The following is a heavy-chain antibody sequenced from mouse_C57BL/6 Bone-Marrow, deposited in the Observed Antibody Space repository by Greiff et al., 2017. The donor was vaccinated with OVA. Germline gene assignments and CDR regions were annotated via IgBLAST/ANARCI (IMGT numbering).Heavy chain of an antibody. J-gene: IGHJ4*01. D-gene: IGHD1-1*01. CDR3: ARGNYYGSSPSYAMDY. CDR1: GFTFSDYY. CDR2: INYDGSST. V-gene: IGHV5-16*01. Sequence: EVMLVESEGGLVQPGSSMKLSCTASGFTFSDYYMAWVRQVPEKGLEWVANINYDGSSTYYLDSLKSRFIISRDNAKNILYLQMSSLKSEDTATYYCARGNYYGSSPSYAMDYWGQGTSVTVSS.